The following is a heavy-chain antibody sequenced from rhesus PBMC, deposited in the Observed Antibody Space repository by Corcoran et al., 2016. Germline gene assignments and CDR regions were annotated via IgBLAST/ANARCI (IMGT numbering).Heavy chain of an antibody. V-gene: IGHV4-127*01. CDR1: GYSISSGYG. J-gene: IGHJ3*01. CDR3: ARGTPGYSYTSDAFDF. CDR2: IGGSSGST. D-gene: IGHD5-12*01. Sequence: QVQLQESGPGLVKPSETLSLTCAVSGYSISSGYGWSWIRQPPGKGLEWIGYIGGSSGSTNYNPSLKSRVTISKDTSKNQFSLKLSSVTAADTAVYYCARGTPGYSYTSDAFDFWGQGLRVTVSS.